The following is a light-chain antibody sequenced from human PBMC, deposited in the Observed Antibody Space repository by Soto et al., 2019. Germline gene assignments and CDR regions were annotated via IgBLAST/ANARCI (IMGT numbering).Light chain of an antibody. CDR1: QSVSSSY. CDR3: QQYGSSPLWT. J-gene: IGKJ1*01. V-gene: IGKV3-20*01. Sequence: EIVLTQSQCTLSLSPGERATLSCSASQSVSSSYLAWYQQKPGQAPRLLIYGASSRATGIPDRFSGSGSGTDFTLTISRLEPEDFAVYYCQQYGSSPLWTFGQGTKVESK. CDR2: GAS.